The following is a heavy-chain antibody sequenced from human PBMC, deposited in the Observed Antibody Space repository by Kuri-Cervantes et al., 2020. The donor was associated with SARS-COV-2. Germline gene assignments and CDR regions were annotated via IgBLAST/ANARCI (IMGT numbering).Heavy chain of an antibody. V-gene: IGHV4-59*12. Sequence: SETLSLTCTVSGGSISSYYWSWIRQPPGKGLEWIGYIYYSGSTNYNPSLKSRVTISVDTSKNQFSLKPSSVTAADTAVYYCARESAQGTFGGVIVIIDYWGQGTLVTVSS. J-gene: IGHJ4*02. CDR2: IYYSGST. D-gene: IGHD3-16*02. CDR1: GGSISSYY. CDR3: ARESAQGTFGGVIVIIDY.